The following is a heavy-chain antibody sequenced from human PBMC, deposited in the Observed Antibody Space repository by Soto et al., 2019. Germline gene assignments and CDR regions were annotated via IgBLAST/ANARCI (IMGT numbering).Heavy chain of an antibody. CDR2: INLDGSEK. D-gene: IGHD5-18*01. J-gene: IGHJ6*01. Sequence: EVQLVESGGGLVQPGGSLRLSCAASGFTFRTYWLSWVRQVPGKGLEWVANINLDGSEKNYVDSVKGRFTISRDNARNSLYLQMSSLRAEDTALYHCARDGSTSWYSYDYHGMDVWGQRTTVTVSS. V-gene: IGHV3-7*05. CDR3: ARDGSTSWYSYDYHGMDV. CDR1: GFTFRTYW.